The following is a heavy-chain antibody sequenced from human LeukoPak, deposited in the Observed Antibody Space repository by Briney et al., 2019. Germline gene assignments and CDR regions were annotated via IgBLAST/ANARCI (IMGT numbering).Heavy chain of an antibody. V-gene: IGHV3-30*03. CDR1: GFTFTTYG. D-gene: IGHD3-22*01. Sequence: PGGSLRLSCAASGFTFTTYGMHWVRQAPGKGLEWVAVISYDGINKYYADSVKGRVTISRENSKNTLYLQMDSLRAEDTAVYYCAGGYYYDSSGRYYVGSYFDNWGQGTLVTVSS. J-gene: IGHJ4*02. CDR3: AGGYYYDSSGRYYVGSYFDN. CDR2: ISYDGINK.